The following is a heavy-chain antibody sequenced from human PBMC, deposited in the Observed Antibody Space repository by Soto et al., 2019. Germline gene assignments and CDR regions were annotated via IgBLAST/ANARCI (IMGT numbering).Heavy chain of an antibody. Sequence: EVQLLESGGGLVQPGGSLRLSCAASGFTFSSYAMSWVRQAPGKGLEWVSAISGSGGSKYYADSVKGRFTISRDNSKNTLYLQMNSVRAEDTAVYYCAKDCFRIAVAGHGSPDDYWGQGTLVTVSS. CDR1: GFTFSSYA. CDR3: AKDCFRIAVAGHGSPDDY. V-gene: IGHV3-23*01. D-gene: IGHD6-19*01. CDR2: ISGSGGSK. J-gene: IGHJ4*02.